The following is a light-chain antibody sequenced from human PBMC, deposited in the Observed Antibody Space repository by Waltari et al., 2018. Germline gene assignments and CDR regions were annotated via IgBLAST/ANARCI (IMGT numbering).Light chain of an antibody. CDR3: QQYNDWLAPT. CDR1: QSVSNS. V-gene: IGKV3D-15*01. Sequence: EIVMTQSPPTLSVSPGERATLSCRASQSVSNSLAWYQHRPGRAPRLLIHSASTRAPGIPARFSGSGSETEFTLTISNLQSEDFALYYCQQYNDWLAPTFGGGTKVEI. CDR2: SAS. J-gene: IGKJ4*01.